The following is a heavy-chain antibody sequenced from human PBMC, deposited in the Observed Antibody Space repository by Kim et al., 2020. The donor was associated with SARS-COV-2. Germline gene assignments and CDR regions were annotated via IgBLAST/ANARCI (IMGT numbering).Heavy chain of an antibody. Sequence: ASVKVSCKASGYTFTSYGISWVRQAPGQGLEWMGWISAYNGNTNYAQKLQGRVTMTTDTSTSTAYMELRSLRSDDTAVYYCARYSSGWSILWDYYGMDVWGQGTTVTVSS. V-gene: IGHV1-18*01. D-gene: IGHD6-19*01. CDR2: ISAYNGNT. CDR1: GYTFTSYG. CDR3: ARYSSGWSILWDYYGMDV. J-gene: IGHJ6*02.